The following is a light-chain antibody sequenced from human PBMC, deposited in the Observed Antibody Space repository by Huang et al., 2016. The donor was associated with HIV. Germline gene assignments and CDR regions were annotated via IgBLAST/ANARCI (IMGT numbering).Light chain of an antibody. CDR2: DAS. J-gene: IGKJ1*01. CDR1: QSVSNT. CDR3: QQYNNGPPWT. V-gene: IGKV3-15*01. Sequence: EIVMTQSPATLSVSPGESATLSCRASQSVSNTLAWYQQKPGQAPRLLIYDASFRATGIPARFRDSGAGTEFTLTISSLQSEDVAVYYCQQYNNGPPWTFGQGTKVEIK.